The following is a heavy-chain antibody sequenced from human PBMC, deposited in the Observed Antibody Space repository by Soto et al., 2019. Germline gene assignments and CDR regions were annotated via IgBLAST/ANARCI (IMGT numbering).Heavy chain of an antibody. D-gene: IGHD5-12*01. CDR3: ARGRDGYNVDDY. CDR1: GFTFSSYA. CDR2: ISYDGSNK. V-gene: IGHV3-30-3*01. Sequence: QVQLVESGGGVVQPGRSLRLSCAASGFTFSSYAMHWVRQAPGKGLEWVAVISYDGSNKYYADSVKGRFTISRDNSKNTRYLQMNSLRAEDTAGYYCARGRDGYNVDDYWGKGTLVTVSS. J-gene: IGHJ4*02.